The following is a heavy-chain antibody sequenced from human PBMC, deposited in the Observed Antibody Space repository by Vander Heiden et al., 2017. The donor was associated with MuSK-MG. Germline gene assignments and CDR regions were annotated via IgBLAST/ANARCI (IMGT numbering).Heavy chain of an antibody. J-gene: IGHJ6*02. D-gene: IGHD6-6*01. CDR2: IYYSGST. CDR3: ASLAARRDYYYYGMDV. CDR1: GGSISSRSYY. Sequence: QLQLQESGPGLVKPSENLSLTCTVSGGSISSRSYYWGWIRQPPGKGLEWIGGIYYSGSTYYNPSLKSRVTISVDTSKNQFSLKLSSVTAADTAVYYCASLAARRDYYYYGMDVWGQGTTVTVSS. V-gene: IGHV4-39*01.